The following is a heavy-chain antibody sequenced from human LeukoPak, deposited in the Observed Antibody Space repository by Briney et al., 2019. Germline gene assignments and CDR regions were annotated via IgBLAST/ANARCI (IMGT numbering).Heavy chain of an antibody. CDR1: GGSFSGYY. D-gene: IGHD6-19*01. CDR3: AGGRVSSGGYGDAFDI. Sequence: SETLSLTCAVYGGSFSGYYWSWIRQPPGKGLEWIGESNHSGSTNYNPSLKSRVTISVDTSKNQFSLKLSSVTAADTAVYYCAGGRVSSGGYGDAFDIWGQGTMVTVSS. V-gene: IGHV4-34*01. J-gene: IGHJ3*02. CDR2: SNHSGST.